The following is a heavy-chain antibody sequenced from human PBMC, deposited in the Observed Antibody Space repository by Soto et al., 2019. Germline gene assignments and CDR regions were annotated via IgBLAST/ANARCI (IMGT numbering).Heavy chain of an antibody. J-gene: IGHJ4*02. Sequence: EVQLVESGGGLVQPGGSLRLSCAASGFTFSSYSMNWVRQAPGKGLEWVSYISSSSSTIYYADSVKGRFTISRDNAKNSLDLQVNSAGDEDTAVYYCARDDPGGAVAGTSGGDYWGQGTLVTVSS. D-gene: IGHD6-19*01. V-gene: IGHV3-48*02. CDR3: ARDDPGGAVAGTSGGDY. CDR2: ISSSSSTI. CDR1: GFTFSSYS.